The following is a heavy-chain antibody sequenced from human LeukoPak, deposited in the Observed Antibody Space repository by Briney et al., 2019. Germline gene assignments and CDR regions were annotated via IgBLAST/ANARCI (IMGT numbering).Heavy chain of an antibody. V-gene: IGHV3-48*03. Sequence: GGSLRLSCAASGFTFSSYEMNWVRQAPGKGLEWVSYISSSGSTIYYADSVKGRFTISRDNAKNPLYLQMNSLRAEDTAVYYCARVWVYLDYWGQGTLVTVSS. CDR2: ISSSGSTI. CDR3: ARVWVYLDY. J-gene: IGHJ4*02. CDR1: GFTFSSYE. D-gene: IGHD3-10*01.